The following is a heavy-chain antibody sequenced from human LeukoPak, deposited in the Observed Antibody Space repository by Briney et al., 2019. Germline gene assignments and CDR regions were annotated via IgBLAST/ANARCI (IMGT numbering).Heavy chain of an antibody. Sequence: ASVKVSCKASGYTFTGYYMHWVRQAPGQGLEWMGWINPNSGGTNYAQKFQGRVTMTGDTSISTAYMELSRLRSDDTAVYYCAIGPYDSSGYYQFDYWGQGTLVTVSS. V-gene: IGHV1-2*02. CDR1: GYTFTGYY. CDR3: AIGPYDSSGYYQFDY. J-gene: IGHJ4*02. CDR2: INPNSGGT. D-gene: IGHD3-22*01.